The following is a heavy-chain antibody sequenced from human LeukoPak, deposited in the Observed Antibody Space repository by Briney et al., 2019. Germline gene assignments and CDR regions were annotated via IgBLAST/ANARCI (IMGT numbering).Heavy chain of an antibody. CDR1: GGSISRGGYY. D-gene: IGHD6-6*01. J-gene: IGHJ4*02. CDR2: IYYSGST. V-gene: IGHV4-31*03. Sequence: PSQTLSLTCTVSGGSISRGGYYWSWIRQHPGKGLEWIGYIYYSGSTYYNPSLKSRVTISVDTSKNQFSLKLSSVTAADTAVYYCARFEQLAYYFDYWGQGTLVTVSS. CDR3: ARFEQLAYYFDY.